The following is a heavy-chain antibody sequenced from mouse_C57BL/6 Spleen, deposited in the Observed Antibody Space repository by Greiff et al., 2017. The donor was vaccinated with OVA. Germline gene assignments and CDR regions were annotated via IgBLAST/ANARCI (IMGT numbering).Heavy chain of an antibody. D-gene: IGHD2-4*01. CDR3: AIIYYDYDGAMDY. J-gene: IGHJ4*01. Sequence: VQLQQPGAELVMPGASVKLSCKASGYTFTSYWMHWVKQRPGQGLEWIGEIDPSDSYTNYNQKFKGKSTLTVDKSSSTAYMQLSSLTSEDSAVYYCAIIYYDYDGAMDYWGQGTSVTVSS. V-gene: IGHV1-69*01. CDR1: GYTFTSYW. CDR2: IDPSDSYT.